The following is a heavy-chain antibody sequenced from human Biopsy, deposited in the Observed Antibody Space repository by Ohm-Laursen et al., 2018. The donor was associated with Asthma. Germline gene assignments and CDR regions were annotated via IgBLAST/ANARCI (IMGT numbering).Heavy chain of an antibody. D-gene: IGHD2-15*01. J-gene: IGHJ4*02. CDR1: GVSIRSYY. CDR3: AGFCSGGNCPDH. V-gene: IGHV4-59*01. Sequence: TLSLTCTVSGVSIRSYYWTWIRQPPGKGLEWIGNIHYSGSTYSNPSLKSRVTISGDTSKKQISLRLSSVIAADTAVYYCAGFCSGGNCPDHWGQGTLVTVSS. CDR2: IHYSGST.